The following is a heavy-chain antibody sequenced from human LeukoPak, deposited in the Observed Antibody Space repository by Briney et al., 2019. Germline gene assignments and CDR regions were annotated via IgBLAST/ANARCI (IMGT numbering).Heavy chain of an antibody. CDR1: GFTFSSSD. CDR2: IGTSADT. CDR3: ARADKGGYYDY. Sequence: GGSLRLSCAASGFTFSSSDMHWVRQAAGKSLEWVSAIGTSADTYYPGSVKGRFTISRENARSSLYLQMNNLRAGDTAVYYCARADKGGYYDYWGRGTLATVSS. D-gene: IGHD2-15*01. V-gene: IGHV3-13*01. J-gene: IGHJ4*02.